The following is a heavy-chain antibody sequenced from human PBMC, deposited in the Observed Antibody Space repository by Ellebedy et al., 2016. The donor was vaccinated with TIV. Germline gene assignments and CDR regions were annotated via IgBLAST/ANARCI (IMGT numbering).Heavy chain of an antibody. Sequence: MPSETLSLTCTVSGGSISSGHSYWSWIRQPPGKGLEWIGYIYYSGSTYYNPSLKSRVTISRDTSKNQFSLNLSSVTAADTAVYYCARLEDTRARAFDIWGQGTMVTVSS. J-gene: IGHJ3*02. CDR1: GGSISSGHSY. V-gene: IGHV4-30-4*01. CDR3: ARLEDTRARAFDI. CDR2: IYYSGST. D-gene: IGHD1-1*01.